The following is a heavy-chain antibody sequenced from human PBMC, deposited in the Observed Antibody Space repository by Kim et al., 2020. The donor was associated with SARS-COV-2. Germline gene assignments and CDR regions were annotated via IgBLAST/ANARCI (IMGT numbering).Heavy chain of an antibody. J-gene: IGHJ4*02. D-gene: IGHD5-18*01. Sequence: SPSFQGHVTISADKSISTAYLQWSSLKASDTAMYYCASENPDNGYRRVDYWGQGTLVTVSS. V-gene: IGHV5-10-1*01. CDR3: ASENPDNGYRRVDY.